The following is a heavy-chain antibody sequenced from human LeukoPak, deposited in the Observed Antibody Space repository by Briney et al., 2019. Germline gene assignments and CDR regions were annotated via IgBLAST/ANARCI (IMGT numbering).Heavy chain of an antibody. V-gene: IGHV3-23*01. D-gene: IGHD3-3*01. CDR3: AKDRREYDFWSGFGGDYYYYYGMDV. J-gene: IGHJ6*02. CDR1: GFTFSSYA. CDR2: ISGSGGST. Sequence: PGGSLRLSCAASGFTFSSYAMSWVRQAPGKGLEWVSAISGSGGSTYYADSVKGRFTISRDNSKNTLYLQMNSLRAEDTAVYYCAKDRREYDFWSGFGGDYYYYYGMDVWGQGTTVTVSS.